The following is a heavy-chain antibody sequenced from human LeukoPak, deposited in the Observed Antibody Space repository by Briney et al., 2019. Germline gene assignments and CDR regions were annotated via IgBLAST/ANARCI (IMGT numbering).Heavy chain of an antibody. D-gene: IGHD1-26*01. V-gene: IGHV4-39*07. CDR3: ARGVSGSYYDYFDY. CDR1: GGSISSSSYY. J-gene: IGHJ4*02. CDR2: IYYSGST. Sequence: SETLSLTCTVSGGSISSSSYYWGWIRQPPGKGLEWIGSIYYSGSTYYNPSLKSRVTISVDTSKNQFSLKLSSVTAADTAVYYCARGVSGSYYDYFDYWGQGTLVTVSS.